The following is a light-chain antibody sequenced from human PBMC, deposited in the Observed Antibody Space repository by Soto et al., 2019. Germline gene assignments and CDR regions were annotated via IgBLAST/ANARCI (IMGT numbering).Light chain of an antibody. CDR1: QSVSSNY. V-gene: IGKV3D-20*02. CDR3: QQRSNSIT. CDR2: GAS. Sequence: EVVLTQSPGTLSLSPGARATLSCRASQSVSSNYLAWYQQRPGQAPRLLICGASSRATGIPDRFSGSGSGTDFTLTISSLEPEDFAVDDCQQRSNSITFGQGTRLEIK. J-gene: IGKJ5*01.